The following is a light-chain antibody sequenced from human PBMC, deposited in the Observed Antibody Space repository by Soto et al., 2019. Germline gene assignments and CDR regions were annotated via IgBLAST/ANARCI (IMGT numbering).Light chain of an antibody. CDR2: GNS. CDR3: QSYDIRRSGGV. CDR1: RSHIGAGYD. J-gene: IGLJ2*01. Sequence: QSVLTQPPSVSGAPGQRVTISCTGSRSHIGAGYDVHWYQQLPGKAPKLLIDGNSNRPSGVPDRFSGSKSGTSAALAITGLQAEDEADYYCQSYDIRRSGGVFGGGTKLTVL. V-gene: IGLV1-40*01.